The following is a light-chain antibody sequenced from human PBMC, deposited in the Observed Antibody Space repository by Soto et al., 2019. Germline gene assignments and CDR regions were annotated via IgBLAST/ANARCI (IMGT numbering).Light chain of an antibody. J-gene: IGKJ1*01. CDR2: GAS. Sequence: EIVLTQSPGTLSFSPGERATLSCRASQSITNNYLAWYQQKAGQVPRLLLYGASTRPTGIPDRFSGSGSGTYFPLTISRLEPDDFAVYYWQHYGSSPRTFGQGTKVEIK. V-gene: IGKV3-20*01. CDR3: QHYGSSPRT. CDR1: QSITNNY.